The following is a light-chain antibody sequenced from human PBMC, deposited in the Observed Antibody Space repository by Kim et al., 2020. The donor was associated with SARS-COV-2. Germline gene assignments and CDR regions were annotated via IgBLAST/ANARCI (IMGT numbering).Light chain of an antibody. V-gene: IGLV2-18*02. J-gene: IGLJ2*01. CDR3: SSYSSSTTHVV. CDR2: EVS. CDR1: SSDLGNSTR. Sequence: QSVTISCTGSSSDLGNSTRVSWYQQSPGTAPKLMIYEVSNRPSGVPDRFSGSKSGNTASLTISGLQADDEGDYYCSSYSSSTTHVVFGGGTQLTVL.